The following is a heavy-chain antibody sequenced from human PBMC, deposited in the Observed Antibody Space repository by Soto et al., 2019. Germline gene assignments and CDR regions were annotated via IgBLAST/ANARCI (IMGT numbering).Heavy chain of an antibody. CDR3: ARDTGYSSGWLHYGMDV. CDR1: GYTLTSYG. J-gene: IGHJ6*02. CDR2: ISAYNGNT. V-gene: IGHV1-18*01. Sequence: ASVKVSCKASGYTLTSYGISWVRQAPGQGLEWMGWISAYNGNTNYAQKLQGRVTMTTDTSTSTAYMELRSLRSDDTAVYYCARDTGYSSGWLHYGMDVWGQGTTVTVSS. D-gene: IGHD6-19*01.